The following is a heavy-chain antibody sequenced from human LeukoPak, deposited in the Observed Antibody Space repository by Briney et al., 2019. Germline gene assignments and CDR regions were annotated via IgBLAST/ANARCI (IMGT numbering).Heavy chain of an antibody. V-gene: IGHV3-23*01. D-gene: IGHD4-17*01. Sequence: QPGRSLRLSCAASGFTFSSYAMSWVRQAPGKGLEWVSAISGSGGSTYYADSVKGRFTISRDNSKNTLYLQMNSLRAEDTAVYYCAKDPSIVGTTVTTVDYWGQGTLVTVSS. CDR3: AKDPSIVGTTVTTVDY. CDR2: ISGSGGST. J-gene: IGHJ4*02. CDR1: GFTFSSYA.